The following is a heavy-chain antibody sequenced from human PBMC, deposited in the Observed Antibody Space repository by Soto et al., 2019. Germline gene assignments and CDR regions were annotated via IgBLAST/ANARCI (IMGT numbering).Heavy chain of an antibody. D-gene: IGHD3-10*01. Sequence: SETLSLTCAVSSGSISSSNWWSWVRQPPGKGLEWIGEIYHSGSTNYNPSLKSRVTISVDKSKNQFSLKLSSVTAADTAVYYCARAYYGSGSYFQPKYYYYYMDVWGKGTTVTVSS. V-gene: IGHV4-4*02. J-gene: IGHJ6*03. CDR3: ARAYYGSGSYFQPKYYYYYMDV. CDR1: SGSISSSNW. CDR2: IYHSGST.